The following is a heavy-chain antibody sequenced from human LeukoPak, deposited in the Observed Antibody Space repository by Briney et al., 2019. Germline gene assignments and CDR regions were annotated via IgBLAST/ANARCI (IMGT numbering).Heavy chain of an antibody. Sequence: SQTLSLTCTVSGGSISSGNYYWSWIRRPAGKVLEWIGRMYTSGSTNYNPSLKSRVSISRDTSKNQFSLKLNSVTAADTAVYYCAAMIGYLDYWGQGTLVTVSS. CDR1: GGSISSGNYY. CDR3: AAMIGYLDY. V-gene: IGHV4-61*02. CDR2: MYTSGST. D-gene: IGHD3-22*01. J-gene: IGHJ4*02.